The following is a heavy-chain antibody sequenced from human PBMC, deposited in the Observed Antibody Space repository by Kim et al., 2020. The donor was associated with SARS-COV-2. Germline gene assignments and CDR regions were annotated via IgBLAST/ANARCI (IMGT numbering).Heavy chain of an antibody. CDR3: AREGLGMATSAFDI. CDR2: IYYSGST. V-gene: IGHV4-31*03. D-gene: IGHD5-12*01. CDR1: GGSISSGGYY. J-gene: IGHJ3*02. Sequence: SETLSLTCTVSGGSISSGGYYWSWIRQHPGKGLEWIGYIYYSGSTYYNPSLKSRVTISVDTSKNQFSLKLSSVTAADTAVYYCAREGLGMATSAFDIWGQGTMVTVSS.